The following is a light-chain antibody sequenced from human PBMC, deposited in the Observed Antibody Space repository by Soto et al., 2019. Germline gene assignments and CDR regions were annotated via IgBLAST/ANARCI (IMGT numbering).Light chain of an antibody. CDR3: SSYTNSNTRACV. Sequence: QSALTQPASVSGSPGQSITISCTGTSGDIGSYNRVSWYQQHPGKAPKLIIYEVTDRPSGVSNRFSGSKSGNTASLTISRLQAEDEAEYYCSSYTNSNTRACVFGTGTKLTVL. V-gene: IGLV2-14*01. CDR1: SGDIGSYNR. J-gene: IGLJ1*01. CDR2: EVT.